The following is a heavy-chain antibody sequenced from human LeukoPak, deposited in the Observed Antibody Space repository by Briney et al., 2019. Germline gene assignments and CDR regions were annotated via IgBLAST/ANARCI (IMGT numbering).Heavy chain of an antibody. V-gene: IGHV3-74*01. CDR3: ASGGYDYVWGSETVLS. CDR2: INSDGSST. D-gene: IGHD3-16*01. CDR1: GFTFGSYW. J-gene: IGHJ5*02. Sequence: PGGSLRLSCAASGFTFGSYWMHWVRQAPGKGLVWVSRINSDGSSTSYADSVKGRFTISRDNAKNTLYLQMNSLRAEDTAVYYCASGGYDYVWGSETVLSWGQGTLVTVSS.